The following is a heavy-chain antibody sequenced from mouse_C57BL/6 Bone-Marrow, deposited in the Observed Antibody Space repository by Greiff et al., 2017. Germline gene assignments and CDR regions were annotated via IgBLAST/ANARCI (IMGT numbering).Heavy chain of an antibody. CDR3: ARRNYTPYYFDY. Sequence: QVQLQQSGAELARPGASVKMSCKASGYTFTSYTMHWVKQRPGQGLEWIGYINPSSGYTKYNQKFKDKATLTADKSSSTAYMQLSSLTSEDSAVYYCARRNYTPYYFDYWGQGTTLTVSS. D-gene: IGHD2-12*01. V-gene: IGHV1-4*01. CDR1: GYTFTSYT. J-gene: IGHJ2*01. CDR2: INPSSGYT.